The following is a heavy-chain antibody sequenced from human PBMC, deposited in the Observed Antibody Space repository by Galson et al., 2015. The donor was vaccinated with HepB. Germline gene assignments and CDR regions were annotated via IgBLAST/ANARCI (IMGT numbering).Heavy chain of an antibody. CDR1: GFTFSDYY. CDR2: ISSSGSTI. V-gene: IGHV3-11*01. CDR3: ARVASWPHYYAPPRYYYYMDV. Sequence: SLRLSCAASGFTFSDYYMSWIRQAPGKGLEWVSYISSSGSTIYYADSVKGRFTISRDNAKNSLYLQMNSLRAEDTAVYYCARVASWPHYYAPPRYYYYMDVWGKGTTVTVSS. J-gene: IGHJ6*03. D-gene: IGHD3-10*01.